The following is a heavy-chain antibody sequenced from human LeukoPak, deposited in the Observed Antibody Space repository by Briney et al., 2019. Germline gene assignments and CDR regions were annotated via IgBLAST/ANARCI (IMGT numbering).Heavy chain of an antibody. D-gene: IGHD7-27*01. CDR3: ARRGHNWGDFDY. V-gene: IGHV3-23*01. CDR1: GFTFSSYV. Sequence: GGSLRLSCAASGFTFSSYVMNWVRRAPGKGLEWVSSIDDNGGNTYYEDSVKGRFTISRDNSKNTLYLQMNSLRADDTAVYYCARRGHNWGDFDYWGQGTLVTVSS. CDR2: IDDNGGNT. J-gene: IGHJ4*02.